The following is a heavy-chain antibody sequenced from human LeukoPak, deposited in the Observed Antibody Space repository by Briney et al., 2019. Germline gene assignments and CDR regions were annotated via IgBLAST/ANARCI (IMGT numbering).Heavy chain of an antibody. V-gene: IGHV4-39*01. CDR1: GGSISSSSYY. CDR3: ARHNRGYCSSTSCFHFDY. J-gene: IGHJ4*02. D-gene: IGHD2-2*01. CDR2: IYYSGST. Sequence: SETLSLTCTVSGGSISSSSYYWCWIRQPPGKGLEWIGSIYYSGSTYYNPSLKSRVTISVDTSKNQFSLKLSSVTAADTAVYYCARHNRGYCSSTSCFHFDYWGQGTLVTVSS.